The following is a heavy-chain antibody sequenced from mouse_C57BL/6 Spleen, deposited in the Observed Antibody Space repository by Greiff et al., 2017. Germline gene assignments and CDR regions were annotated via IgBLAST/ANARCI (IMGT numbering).Heavy chain of an antibody. J-gene: IGHJ2*01. CDR3: ARELLHFDY. CDR2: IYPSDSET. CDR1: GYTFTSYW. D-gene: IGHD2-12*01. Sequence: QVHVKQPGAELVRPGSSVKLSCKASGYTFTSYWMDWVKQRPGQGLEWIGNIYPSDSETHYNQKFKDKATLTVDKSSITASMQLSSLTSADSAVYYCARELLHFDYWGQGTTLTVSS. V-gene: IGHV1-61*01.